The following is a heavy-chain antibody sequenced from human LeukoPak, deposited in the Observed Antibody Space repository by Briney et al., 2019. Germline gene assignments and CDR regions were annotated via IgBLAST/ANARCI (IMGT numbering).Heavy chain of an antibody. Sequence: GGSLRLSCTASGFTFSSYWMHWVRQAPGKGLVWVSRINSDGSSTIYADSVKGRFTISRDNAKNTLYLQMNSLRAEDTAVYYCAREYCSSTSCYFDYWGQGTLVTVSS. CDR1: GFTFSSYW. CDR2: INSDGSST. V-gene: IGHV3-74*01. D-gene: IGHD2-2*01. J-gene: IGHJ4*02. CDR3: AREYCSSTSCYFDY.